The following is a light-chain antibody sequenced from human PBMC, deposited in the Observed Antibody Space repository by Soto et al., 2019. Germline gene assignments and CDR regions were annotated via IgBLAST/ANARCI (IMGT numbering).Light chain of an antibody. J-gene: IGKJ4*01. CDR3: QQYYSTPVT. CDR1: QRILFSSTNKNY. Sequence: DIVMSQAPDSLAVSLGERVTINCKSSQRILFSSTNKNYLTWYQQKPGQPPQPLIYWASTRECGVPDRFSGSGSGTHFTLTIRRLQAEDVAVYYCQQYYSTPVTFGGGTKVEIK. CDR2: WAS. V-gene: IGKV4-1*01.